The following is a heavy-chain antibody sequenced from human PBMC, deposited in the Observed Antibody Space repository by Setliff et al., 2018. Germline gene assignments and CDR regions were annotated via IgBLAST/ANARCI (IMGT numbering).Heavy chain of an antibody. CDR2: IYASGST. CDR1: GGSISSDSDY. D-gene: IGHD1-26*01. Sequence: LSLTCTVSGGSISSDSDYWSWIRQSAGKGLEWIGRIYASGSTEYNPSLGSRVTISVDTSRNQFALQLSSVTSADTAIYYCTKGRVGLAARAGYWGQGTLVTVSS. J-gene: IGHJ4*02. CDR3: TKGRVGLAARAGY. V-gene: IGHV4-61*02.